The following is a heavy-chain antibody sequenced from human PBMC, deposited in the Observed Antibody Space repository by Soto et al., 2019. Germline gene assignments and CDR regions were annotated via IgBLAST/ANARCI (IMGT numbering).Heavy chain of an antibody. CDR2: INSDGSST. D-gene: IGHD3-22*01. Sequence: GGSLRLSCAASGFTFSSYWMHWVRQAPGKGLVWVSRINSDGSSTSYADSVKGRFTISRDNAKNTLYLQMNSLRAEDTAVYYCARDGTYYYDSSGYYSYYYCGMDVWGQGTTVTVSS. V-gene: IGHV3-74*01. CDR3: ARDGTYYYDSSGYYSYYYCGMDV. J-gene: IGHJ6*02. CDR1: GFTFSSYW.